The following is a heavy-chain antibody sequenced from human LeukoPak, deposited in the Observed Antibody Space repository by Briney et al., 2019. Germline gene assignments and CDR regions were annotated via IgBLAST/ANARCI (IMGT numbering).Heavy chain of an antibody. CDR3: ARGSSGWVLDDY. V-gene: IGHV1-2*06. J-gene: IGHJ4*02. D-gene: IGHD6-19*01. CDR2: INPNSGGT. Sequence: ASVKVSCKASGYTFTGYYMHWVRQAPGQGLEWMGRINPNSGGTNYAQKFQGRVTMTRDTSISTAYMELSRLRSDDTAVYYCARGSSGWVLDDYRGQGTLVTVSS. CDR1: GYTFTGYY.